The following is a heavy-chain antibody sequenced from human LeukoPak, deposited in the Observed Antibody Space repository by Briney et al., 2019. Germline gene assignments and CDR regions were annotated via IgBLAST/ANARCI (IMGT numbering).Heavy chain of an antibody. J-gene: IGHJ4*02. V-gene: IGHV3-74*01. CDR3: AKAPFSWFAYIDY. Sequence: GGSLRLSCAASGFDFSSNWMHWVRHAPGQGLVWVSRIKGDGISTNYADSVKGRFTIARDNSKNTLYLQMNSLRAEDTAVYYCAKAPFSWFAYIDYWGQGALVTVSS. CDR1: GFDFSSNW. D-gene: IGHD3-10*01. CDR2: IKGDGIST.